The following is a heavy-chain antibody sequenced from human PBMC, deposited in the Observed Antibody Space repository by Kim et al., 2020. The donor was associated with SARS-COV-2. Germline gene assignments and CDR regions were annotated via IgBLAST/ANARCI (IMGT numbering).Heavy chain of an antibody. Sequence: SETLSLTCTVSGGSISSYYWSWIRQPAGKGLEWIGRIYTSGSTNYNPSLKSRVTMSVDTSKNQFSLKLSSVTAADTAVYYCARDRRIAVAGTISTGYWGQGTLVTVSS. V-gene: IGHV4-4*07. D-gene: IGHD6-19*01. J-gene: IGHJ4*02. CDR2: IYTSGST. CDR1: GGSISSYY. CDR3: ARDRRIAVAGTISTGY.